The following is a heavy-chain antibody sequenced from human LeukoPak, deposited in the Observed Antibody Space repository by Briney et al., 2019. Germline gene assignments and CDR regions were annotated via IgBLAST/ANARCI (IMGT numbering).Heavy chain of an antibody. D-gene: IGHD2-2*02. CDR1: GGTFSSYT. CDR3: ARVYCSSTSCYREIDY. J-gene: IGHJ4*02. CDR2: IIPILGIA. Sequence: SVKVSCKASGGTFSSYTISWVRQAPGQGLEWMGRIIPILGIANYAQKFQGRVTITTDKSTSTAYMELSSLRSEDTAVYYCARVYCSSTSCYREIDYWGQGTLVTVSS. V-gene: IGHV1-69*02.